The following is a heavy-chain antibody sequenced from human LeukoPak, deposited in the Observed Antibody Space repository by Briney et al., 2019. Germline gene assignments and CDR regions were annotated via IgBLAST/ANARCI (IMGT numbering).Heavy chain of an antibody. CDR3: ARGTSWNYYGVDV. Sequence: SETLSLTCTVSGGSISSGGYYWSWIRQHPGKGLEWIGYIYYSGSTYYNPSLKSRVTISVDTSKNQFSLKLSSVTAADTAVYYCARGTSWNYYGVDVWGQGTTVTVSS. D-gene: IGHD2-2*01. CDR1: GGSISSGGYY. V-gene: IGHV4-31*03. J-gene: IGHJ6*02. CDR2: IYYSGST.